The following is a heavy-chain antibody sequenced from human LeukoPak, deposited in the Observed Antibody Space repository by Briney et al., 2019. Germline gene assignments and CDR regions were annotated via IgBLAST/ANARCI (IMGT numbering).Heavy chain of an antibody. J-gene: IGHJ5*02. V-gene: IGHV4-4*07. CDR2: VYTSGST. CDR1: GGSISGYY. Sequence: PSETLSLTCTVSGGSISGYYWSWIRQPAGKGLEWIGRVYTSGSTNYNPSLKSRVTMSIDTSKNQFSLNLSSVTAADTAVYYCAKSPSGRGGYNWFDPLGQGTLVTVSS. CDR3: AKSPSGRGGYNWFDP. D-gene: IGHD3-16*01.